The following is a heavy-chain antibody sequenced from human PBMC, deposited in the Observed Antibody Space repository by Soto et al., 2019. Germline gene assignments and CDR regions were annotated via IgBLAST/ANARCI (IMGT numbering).Heavy chain of an antibody. Sequence: EVKLLESGGRLIEPGGSQRLSGAASGFNFNIFAMNWVREAPGKGLERVAGISGGGGSRYYADSVKGRFTISRDNSKNTLYLQMNSLRAEDTAVYYCAKDPTSYDSSAQFDSWGQGTLVTVSS. D-gene: IGHD3-22*01. V-gene: IGHV3-23*01. CDR2: ISGGGGSR. CDR1: GFNFNIFA. J-gene: IGHJ4*02. CDR3: AKDPTSYDSSAQFDS.